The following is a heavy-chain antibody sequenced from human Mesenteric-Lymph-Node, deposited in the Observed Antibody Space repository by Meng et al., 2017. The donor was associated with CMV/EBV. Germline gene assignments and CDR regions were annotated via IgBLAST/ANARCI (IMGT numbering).Heavy chain of an antibody. CDR2: IYSGGST. Sequence: GESLKISCAASGFTFSSYAMHWVRQAPGKGLEWVSVIYSGGSTYYADSVKGRFTISRDNSKNTLYLQMNSLRAEDTAVYYCARTIPPDYWGQGTLVTVSS. CDR1: GFTFSSYA. D-gene: IGHD3-3*01. V-gene: IGHV3-66*02. J-gene: IGHJ4*02. CDR3: ARTIPPDY.